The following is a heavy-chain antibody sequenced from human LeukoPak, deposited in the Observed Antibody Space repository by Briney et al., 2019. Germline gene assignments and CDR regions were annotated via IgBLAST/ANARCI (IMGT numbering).Heavy chain of an antibody. CDR1: GYTFTSYG. V-gene: IGHV1-18*01. Sequence: ASVKVSCKASGYTFTSYGISWVRQAPGQGLEWMGWISAYNGNTNYAQKLQGRVTMTTDTSTSTAYMELRSLRSDDTAVYYCAKDRLGYCSGGSCQRFDPWGQGTLVTVSS. CDR2: ISAYNGNT. D-gene: IGHD2-15*01. CDR3: AKDRLGYCSGGSCQRFDP. J-gene: IGHJ5*02.